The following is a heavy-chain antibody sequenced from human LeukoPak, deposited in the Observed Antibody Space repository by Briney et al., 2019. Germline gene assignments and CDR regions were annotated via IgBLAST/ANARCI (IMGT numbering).Heavy chain of an antibody. V-gene: IGHV3-30-3*01. Sequence: GGSLRLSCAASGFTFSSYAMHWVRQAPGKGLEWVAVISYDGSNKYYADSVKGRFTISRDNSKNTLYLQMNSLRAEDTAVYYCARAMIIRFLEPLSNAFDIWGQGTMVTVSS. CDR2: ISYDGSNK. CDR1: GFTFSSYA. CDR3: ARAMIIRFLEPLSNAFDI. D-gene: IGHD3-3*01. J-gene: IGHJ3*02.